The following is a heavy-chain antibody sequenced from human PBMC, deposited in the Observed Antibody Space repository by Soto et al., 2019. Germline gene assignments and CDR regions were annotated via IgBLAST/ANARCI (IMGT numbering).Heavy chain of an antibody. Sequence: VASVKVSCKASENTFSSYYLHWVRQAPGQGLEWMGMIHPSGGGATYAQKFLGRVTMTRDTSTSTVFMELSSLRSEDTAIYYCSRGGHITVVTASFDFWG. CDR2: IHPSGGGA. V-gene: IGHV1-46*03. CDR3: SRGGHITVVTASFDF. D-gene: IGHD2-21*02. CDR1: ENTFSSYY. J-gene: IGHJ4*01.